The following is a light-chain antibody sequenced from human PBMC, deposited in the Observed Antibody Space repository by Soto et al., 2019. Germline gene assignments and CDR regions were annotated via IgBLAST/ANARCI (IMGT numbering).Light chain of an antibody. J-gene: IGKJ1*01. CDR1: QSISTN. CDR3: LQFDNWPAWT. V-gene: IGKV3-15*01. Sequence: EIVMTQSPVTLSVSPGQRAILTCGASQSISTNLAWYQQKPGQAPRLLIYGASTRATDIPARFSGSGSGTEFTLTISSLQPEDFAVDYCLQFDNWPAWTFGHGTRVQV. CDR2: GAS.